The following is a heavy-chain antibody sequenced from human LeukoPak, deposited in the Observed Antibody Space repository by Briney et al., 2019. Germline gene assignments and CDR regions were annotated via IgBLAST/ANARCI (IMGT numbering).Heavy chain of an antibody. Sequence: SQTLSLTCTVSVGSASSGSYYWSWIRQPAGKGLAWIGRIYTSGSTNYNPSLKSRVTISVDTSKNQFSLKLSSVTAADTAVYYCARVVPAAMGGGYFDYWGQGTLVTVSS. CDR1: VGSASSGSYY. CDR2: IYTSGST. V-gene: IGHV4-61*02. J-gene: IGHJ4*02. CDR3: ARVVPAAMGGGYFDY. D-gene: IGHD2-2*01.